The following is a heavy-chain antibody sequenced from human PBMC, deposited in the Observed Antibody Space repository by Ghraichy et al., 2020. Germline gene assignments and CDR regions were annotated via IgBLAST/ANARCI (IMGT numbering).Heavy chain of an antibody. CDR3: ARDRRMTAVTTTYYSYGMDV. J-gene: IGHJ6*02. V-gene: IGHV1-2*02. CDR1: GETFTGYY. Sequence: ASVKVSCKDSGETFTGYYMHWVRQTPGQGLEWMGWINPKSGVINYAQKFQGRVTMTSDTSVSTAYMELSSLTSDDTAIYYCARDRRMTAVTTTYYSYGMDVWGQGTTVTVAS. CDR2: INPKSGVI. D-gene: IGHD4-11*01.